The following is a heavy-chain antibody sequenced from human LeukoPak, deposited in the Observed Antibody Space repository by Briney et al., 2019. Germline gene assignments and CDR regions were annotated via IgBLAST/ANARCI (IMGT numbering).Heavy chain of an antibody. CDR1: GYTFNSYG. CDR3: ARDLRTLWDIVVVPAAA. Sequence: ASVKVSCKASGYTFNSYGINWVRQAPGQGLEWVGWISANSGKTNYAQKLQGRVTLTIDTSTSTVYMELRSLRSDDTAVYYCARDLRTLWDIVVVPAAAWGQGTLVTVSS. J-gene: IGHJ5*02. D-gene: IGHD2-2*01. V-gene: IGHV1-18*01. CDR2: ISANSGKT.